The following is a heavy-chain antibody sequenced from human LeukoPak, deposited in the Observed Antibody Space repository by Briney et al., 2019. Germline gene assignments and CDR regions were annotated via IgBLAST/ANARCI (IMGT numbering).Heavy chain of an antibody. Sequence: GGSLRLSCAASGFTFSTFNMNWVRQAPGKGLEWVSYISSSSGTIYYADSVKGRFTISRDNAKNSLYLQMNSLRAEDTAVYYCARTTILDYWGQGTLVTVSS. D-gene: IGHD4-17*01. CDR1: GFTFSTFN. V-gene: IGHV3-48*01. J-gene: IGHJ4*02. CDR3: ARTTILDY. CDR2: ISSSSGTI.